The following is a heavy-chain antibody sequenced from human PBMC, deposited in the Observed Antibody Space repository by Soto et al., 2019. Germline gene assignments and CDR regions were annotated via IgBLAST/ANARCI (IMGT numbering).Heavy chain of an antibody. J-gene: IGHJ4*02. V-gene: IGHV4-59*01. Sequence: SETLSLTCTFSGSSISSYYWGGIRQRPGKGLEWIGNIYYSGSTNYNPSIKSRVTISVDTCNNQFSMKLSHVTAGDTAVYYCERSKTCPGCYYYGGQXTLDTVS. D-gene: IGHD2-2*01. CDR2: IYYSGST. CDR1: GSSISSYY. CDR3: ERSKTCPGCYYY.